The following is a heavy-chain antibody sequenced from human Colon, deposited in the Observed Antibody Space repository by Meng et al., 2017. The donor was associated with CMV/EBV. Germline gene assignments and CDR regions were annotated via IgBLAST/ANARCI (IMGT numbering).Heavy chain of an antibody. CDR1: TFNTYT. D-gene: IGHD3-22*01. CDR3: AREQHDSSGYYYRMFDH. CDR2: IITILDIP. V-gene: IGHV1-69*10. J-gene: IGHJ4*02. Sequence: TFNTYTINGVRQDTGQGLEWMGEIITILDIPSYAQKFQGRVTLIADKSTSTVYMDVSSLTSDDTAVYYCAREQHDSSGYYYRMFDHWGQGTLVTVSS.